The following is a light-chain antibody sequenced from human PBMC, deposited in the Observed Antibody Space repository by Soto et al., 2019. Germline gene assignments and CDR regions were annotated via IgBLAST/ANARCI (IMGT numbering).Light chain of an antibody. CDR3: AAWDDSLVWV. Sequence: QSVLTQPPSASGTPGQRVTISCSGSSSNIGSNTVNWYQQLPGTAPKLLIYSNNQRPSGVPDRFSGSKSATSASLAISGLQSEDEADYYCAAWDDSLVWVFGTGTKRTVL. CDR2: SNN. J-gene: IGLJ1*01. V-gene: IGLV1-44*01. CDR1: SSNIGSNT.